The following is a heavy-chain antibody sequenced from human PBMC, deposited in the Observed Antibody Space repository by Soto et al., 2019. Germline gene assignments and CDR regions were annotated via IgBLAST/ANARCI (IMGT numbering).Heavy chain of an antibody. V-gene: IGHV1-2*04. CDR3: ARVGLIAAAGNNWFDP. J-gene: IGHJ5*02. CDR1: GYTFTGYY. CDR2: INPNSGGT. Sequence: ASVKVSCKASGYTFTGYYMHWVRQAPGQGLEWMGWINPNSGGTNYAQKFRGWVTMTRDTSISTAYMELSRLRSDDTAVYYCARVGLIAAAGNNWFDPWGQGTLVTVS. D-gene: IGHD6-13*01.